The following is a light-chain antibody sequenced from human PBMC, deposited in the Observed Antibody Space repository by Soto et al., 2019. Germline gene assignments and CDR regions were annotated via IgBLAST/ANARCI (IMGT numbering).Light chain of an antibody. CDR1: QSVSSSD. CDR3: QQYGGSPLYT. Sequence: EIVLTQSPGTLSLSPGDRATLSCRASQSVSSSDLAWYQQKPGQAPRLLIYGESTRATGIPDRFSGSGSGTDFTLTISRLEPEDFAGYYCQQYGGSPLYTFGQGTKLEIK. J-gene: IGKJ2*01. CDR2: GES. V-gene: IGKV3-20*01.